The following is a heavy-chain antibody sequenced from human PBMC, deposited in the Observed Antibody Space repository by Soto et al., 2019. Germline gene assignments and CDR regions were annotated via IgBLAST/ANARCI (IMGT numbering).Heavy chain of an antibody. D-gene: IGHD3-10*01. CDR2: ITGSGGST. CDR1: GIIFSTFA. Sequence: PGRSLRLSCTASGIIFSTFAMSWVRQATGKGLEWVAGITGSGGSTNYAGYVTGRFTISRDNCKNTLYLKMNILGVKDSAKYYCEVGSVTTIRGEPPADGGQGTLVTVSS. J-gene: IGHJ4*02. V-gene: IGHV3-23*01. CDR3: EVGSVTTIRGEPPAD.